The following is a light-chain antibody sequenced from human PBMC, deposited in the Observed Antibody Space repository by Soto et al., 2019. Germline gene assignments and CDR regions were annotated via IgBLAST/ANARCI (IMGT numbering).Light chain of an antibody. V-gene: IGKV4-1*01. CDR3: QQYYSTPQT. Sequence: DIVMTQSPDSLAVSLGERATINCKSSQSVLYRSNNKNYLAWYQQKPGQPPKLLIYWASTRESGVPDRFSGRGSGTDFTLTISSLQAEDVAVYYCQQYYSTPQTFGGGTKVEIK. J-gene: IGKJ4*01. CDR2: WAS. CDR1: QSVLYRSNNKNY.